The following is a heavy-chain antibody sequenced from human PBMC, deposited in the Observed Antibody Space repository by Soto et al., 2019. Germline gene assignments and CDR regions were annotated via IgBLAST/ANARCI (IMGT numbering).Heavy chain of an antibody. CDR2: ISSSSSTI. CDR1: GFTFSSYS. Sequence: AGGSLRLSCAASGFTFSSYSMNWVRQAPGKGLEWVSYISSSSSTIYYADSVKGRFTISRDNAKNSLYLQMNSLRDEDTAVYYCARDTVGGRDGSTYYYYGMDVWGQGTTVTVSS. D-gene: IGHD2-15*01. CDR3: ARDTVGGRDGSTYYYYGMDV. V-gene: IGHV3-48*02. J-gene: IGHJ6*02.